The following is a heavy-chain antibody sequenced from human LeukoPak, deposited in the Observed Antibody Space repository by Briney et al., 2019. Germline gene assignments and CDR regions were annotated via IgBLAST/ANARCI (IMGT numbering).Heavy chain of an antibody. D-gene: IGHD3-3*01. CDR3: AKSSAGFFWSGYYLDY. J-gene: IGHJ4*02. Sequence: GGSLRLPCAASGFTFSSYAMSWVRQAPGKGLEWVSAISGSGGSTYYADSVKGRFTISRDNSKNTLYLQMNSLRAEDTAVYYCAKSSAGFFWSGYYLDYWGQGTLVTVSS. CDR2: ISGSGGST. CDR1: GFTFSSYA. V-gene: IGHV3-23*01.